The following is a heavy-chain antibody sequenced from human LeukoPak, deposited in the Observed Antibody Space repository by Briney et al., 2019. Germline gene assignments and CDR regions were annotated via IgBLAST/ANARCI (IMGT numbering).Heavy chain of an antibody. CDR2: ISCCSSYI. D-gene: IGHD6-13*01. V-gene: IGHV3-21*01. CDR3: ARVPVRGSWYLTY. CDR1: GFTFSSYN. J-gene: IGHJ4*02. Sequence: PGGSLRLSCAASGFTFSSYNMNWVRQAPGKGLEWVSSISCCSSYIYYADSVKGRFTISRVNAKNSLYLQMNSLRAEDTAVYYCARVPVRGSWYLTYWGQGTLVTVSS.